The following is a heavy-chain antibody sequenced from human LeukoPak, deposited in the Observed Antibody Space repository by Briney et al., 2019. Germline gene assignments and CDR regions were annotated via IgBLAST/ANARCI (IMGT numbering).Heavy chain of an antibody. J-gene: IGHJ4*02. Sequence: ASVKVSCKASGYTFTSYGISWVRQAPGQGLEWMGWISAYNGNTNYAQKLQGRVTMTTDTSTSTAYMELRSLRSDDTAVYYCARDPRRSGYDILTGYFLYYFDYWGQGPLVTVSS. V-gene: IGHV1-18*01. CDR3: ARDPRRSGYDILTGYFLYYFDY. CDR2: ISAYNGNT. CDR1: GYTFTSYG. D-gene: IGHD3-9*01.